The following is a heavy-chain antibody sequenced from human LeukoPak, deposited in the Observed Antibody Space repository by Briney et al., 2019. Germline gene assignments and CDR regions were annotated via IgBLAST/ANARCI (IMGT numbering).Heavy chain of an antibody. Sequence: GESLKISCKTSGYSFTSYWIGWVRQMPGKGLEWMGIIYPSDSDTRYSPSFQGQVTISADRSITTAYLQWSSLKASDTAIYYCARRLKISQGGTTDYWGQETLVTVSS. J-gene: IGHJ4*02. D-gene: IGHD1-1*01. CDR3: ARRLKISQGGTTDY. CDR2: IYPSDSDT. V-gene: IGHV5-51*01. CDR1: GYSFTSYW.